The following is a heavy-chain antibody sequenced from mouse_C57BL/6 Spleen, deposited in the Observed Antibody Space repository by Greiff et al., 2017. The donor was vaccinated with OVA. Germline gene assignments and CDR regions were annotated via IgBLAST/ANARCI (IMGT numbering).Heavy chain of an antibody. Sequence: VQLQQSGPELVKPGASVKISCKASGYSFTGYYMNWVKQSPEQSLEWIGEINPSTGGTTYNQKFKAKATLTVDKSSSTAYMQLKSLASEDSAVYYCARSGYGSTLDYWGQGTTLTGSS. CDR3: ARSGYGSTLDY. J-gene: IGHJ2*01. V-gene: IGHV1-42*01. D-gene: IGHD1-1*01. CDR1: GYSFTGYY. CDR2: INPSTGGT.